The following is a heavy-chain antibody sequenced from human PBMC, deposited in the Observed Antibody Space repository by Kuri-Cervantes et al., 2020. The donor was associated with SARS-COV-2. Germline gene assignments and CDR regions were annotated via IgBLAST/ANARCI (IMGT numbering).Heavy chain of an antibody. CDR1: GGSFSGYY. CDR3: ARLNDYGDYNRYYYYYYMDV. Sequence: ESLKISCAVYGGSFSGYYWSWIRQPPGKGLEWIGEINHSGSTNYNPSLKSRVTISVDTSKNQFSLKLSSVTAADTAVYYCARLNDYGDYNRYYYYYYMDVWGKGTTVTVSS. D-gene: IGHD4-17*01. V-gene: IGHV4-34*01. J-gene: IGHJ6*03. CDR2: INHSGST.